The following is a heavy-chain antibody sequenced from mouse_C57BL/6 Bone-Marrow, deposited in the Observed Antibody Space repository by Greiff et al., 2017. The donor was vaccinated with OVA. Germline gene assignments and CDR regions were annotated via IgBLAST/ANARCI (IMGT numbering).Heavy chain of an antibody. J-gene: IGHJ4*01. CDR3: VRHGYYAMDY. V-gene: IGHV10-1*01. Sequence: DVKLVESGGGLVQPKGSLKLSCAASGFSFNTYAMNWVRQASGKGLEWVARIRSKSNNYATYYADSVKDRFTISRDDSESMLYLQMNNLKTEDTAMYYCVRHGYYAMDYWGQGTSVTVSS. CDR2: IRSKSNNYAT. CDR1: GFSFNTYA.